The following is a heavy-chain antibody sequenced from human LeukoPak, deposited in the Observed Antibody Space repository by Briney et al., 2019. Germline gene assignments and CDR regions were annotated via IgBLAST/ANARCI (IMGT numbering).Heavy chain of an antibody. J-gene: IGHJ4*01. CDR2: INPNSGGT. CDR3: ARATHNSGPNYFDY. CDR1: GYTFTGYY. V-gene: IGHV1-2*06. D-gene: IGHD6-19*01. Sequence: ASVKVSCKASGYTFTGYYMHWVRQAPGQGLEWMGRINPNSGGTNYAQKFQGRVTMTRDTSISTAYMELSRLRSDDTAVYYCARATHNSGPNYFDYWGQGTLVTVSS.